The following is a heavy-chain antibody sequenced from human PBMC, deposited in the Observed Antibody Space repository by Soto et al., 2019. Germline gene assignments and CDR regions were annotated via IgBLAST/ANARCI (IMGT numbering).Heavy chain of an antibody. Sequence: GGSLRLSCAVSGLTVSRTQMSWVRQAPGKGLQWVSVIYSGGSTYYANAVKGRFTISRDISENTVYLELDKLTVDDTAVYYCARAREKEYSSSIFFDYWGRGSLVTVSS. V-gene: IGHV3-53*01. D-gene: IGHD6-6*01. J-gene: IGHJ4*02. CDR1: GLTVSRTQ. CDR2: IYSGGST. CDR3: ARAREKEYSSSIFFDY.